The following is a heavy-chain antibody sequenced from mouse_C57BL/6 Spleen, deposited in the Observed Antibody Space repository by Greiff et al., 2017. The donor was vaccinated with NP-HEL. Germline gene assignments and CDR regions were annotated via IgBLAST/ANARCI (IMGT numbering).Heavy chain of an antibody. CDR1: GYTFTSYW. Sequence: QVQLQQSGAELVRPGTSVKLSCKASGYTFTSYWMHWVKQRPGQGLEWIGVIDPSDSYTNYNQKFKGKATLTVDTSSSTAYMQLSSLTSEDSAVYYCARDYGSPFAYWGQGTLVTVSA. V-gene: IGHV1-59*01. J-gene: IGHJ3*01. D-gene: IGHD1-1*01. CDR2: IDPSDSYT. CDR3: ARDYGSPFAY.